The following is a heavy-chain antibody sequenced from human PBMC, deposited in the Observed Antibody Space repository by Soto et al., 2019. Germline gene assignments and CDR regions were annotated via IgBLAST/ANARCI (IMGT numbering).Heavy chain of an antibody. CDR2: INTKTGDT. V-gene: IGHV1-2*02. CDR3: ATDKVAFDM. CDR1: GYIFTGYY. D-gene: IGHD3-9*01. J-gene: IGHJ3*02. Sequence: GASVKVSCKASGYIFTGYYIQWVRQAPGQGLEWMGWINTKTGDTKYAQKFQGRVTMTRDTSINTAYMEVSRLRSDDTAVYYCATDKVAFDMWGQGTMVTVSS.